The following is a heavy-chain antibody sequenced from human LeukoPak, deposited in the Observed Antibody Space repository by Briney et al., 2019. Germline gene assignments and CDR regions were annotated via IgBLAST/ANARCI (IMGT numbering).Heavy chain of an antibody. D-gene: IGHD2-21*01. CDR1: GGSMRSSSYY. Sequence: SETLSLTCTVSGGSMRSSSYYGGRMRQPPGKGLEWIGSIYYSGRTYYNPSLKSRVTISVDTSNNQFSLKLSSVTAATDTAVYYCASPYLARFDYWGQGILVTVSS. CDR2: IYYSGRT. J-gene: IGHJ4*02. CDR3: ASPYLARFDY. V-gene: IGHV4-39*01.